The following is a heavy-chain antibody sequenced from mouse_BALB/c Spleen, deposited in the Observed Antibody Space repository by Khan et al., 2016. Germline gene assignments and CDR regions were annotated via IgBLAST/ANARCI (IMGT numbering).Heavy chain of an antibody. V-gene: IGHV1-77*01. Sequence: QVQLKESGTELPRPGASVKLSCKASGYTFTDYYLHWVKQRTGQGLEWIGEIFPGSGITYYNEKFKGKASLTADTSSSTAYMQVSSLTSEDSAVYFCARSYYGYFAMDYWGHGASDAVSS. CDR2: IFPGSGIT. J-gene: IGHJ4*01. CDR3: ARSYYGYFAMDY. D-gene: IGHD1-2*01. CDR1: GYTFTDYY.